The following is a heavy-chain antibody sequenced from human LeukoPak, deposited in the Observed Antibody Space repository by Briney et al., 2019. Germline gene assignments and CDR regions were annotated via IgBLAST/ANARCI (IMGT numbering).Heavy chain of an antibody. CDR3: ARGGGSYVDY. D-gene: IGHD1-26*01. CDR2: ITSDESSR. V-gene: IGHV3-74*01. J-gene: IGHJ4*02. Sequence: PGGSLRLSCAASGFTFSSYWMHWVRQAPGKGPVWVSRITSDESSRSYADSVKGRFTISRDNAKNTLYLEMNSLRAEDTAVYYCARGGGSYVDYWGQGTLVTVSS. CDR1: GFTFSSYW.